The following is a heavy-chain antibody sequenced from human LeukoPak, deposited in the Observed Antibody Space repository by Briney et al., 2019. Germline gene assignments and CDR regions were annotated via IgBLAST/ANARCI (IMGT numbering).Heavy chain of an antibody. CDR2: ISYDGSNK. V-gene: IGHV3-30*18. CDR1: GFTFSSYG. D-gene: IGHD3-10*01. Sequence: QPGGSLRLFCAASGFTFSSYGMHWVRQAPGKGLEWVAVISYDGSNKYYADSVKGRFTISRDNSKNTLYLQMNSLRAEDTAVYYCAKTRGPGSGSYKGYYYYYGMDVWGQGTTVTVSS. J-gene: IGHJ6*02. CDR3: AKTRGPGSGSYKGYYYYYGMDV.